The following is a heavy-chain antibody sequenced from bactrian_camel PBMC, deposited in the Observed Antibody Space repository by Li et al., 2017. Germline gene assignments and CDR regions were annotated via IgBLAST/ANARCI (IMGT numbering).Heavy chain of an antibody. Sequence: VQLVESGGGSVQTGGSLRLSCAASGYTYSSNKVGWFRQAPGKEREGVALIYTVDGRTYYGASVKGRFTISQDKANDTVYLQLTRLEPEDTAMYYCAANKVRPGWVLDPENYLHWGQGTQVTVS. D-gene: IGHD1*01. CDR1: GYTYSSNK. CDR2: IYTVDGRT. V-gene: IGHV3S40*01. J-gene: IGHJ4*01. CDR3: AANKVRPGWVLDPENYLH.